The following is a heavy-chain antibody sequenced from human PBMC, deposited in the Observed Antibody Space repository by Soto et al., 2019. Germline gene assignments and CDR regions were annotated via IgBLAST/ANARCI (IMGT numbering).Heavy chain of an antibody. CDR1: GFTFDDYT. CDR2: ISWDGGST. D-gene: IGHD1-26*01. J-gene: IGHJ4*02. V-gene: IGHV3-43*01. CDR3: ARVPGELPYFDY. Sequence: GGSLRLSCAASGFTFDDYTMHWVRQAPGKGLEWVSLISWDGGSTYYADSVKGRFTISRDNTKNSLYLQMNSLRTEDTDLYYCARVPGELPYFDYWGQGTLVTVSS.